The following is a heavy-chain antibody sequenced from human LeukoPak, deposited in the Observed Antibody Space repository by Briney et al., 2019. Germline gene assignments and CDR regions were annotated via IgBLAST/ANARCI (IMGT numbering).Heavy chain of an antibody. CDR1: GGSFSGYY. Sequence: KPSETLSLTCAVYGGSFSGYYWSWIRQPPGKGLEWIGEINHSGSTNYNPSLKSRVTISVDTSKNQFSLKLSSVTAADTAVYYCARRTGFLRWSTTNWFDPWGQGTLVTVS. D-gene: IGHD4-23*01. V-gene: IGHV4-34*01. CDR2: INHSGST. CDR3: ARRTGFLRWSTTNWFDP. J-gene: IGHJ5*02.